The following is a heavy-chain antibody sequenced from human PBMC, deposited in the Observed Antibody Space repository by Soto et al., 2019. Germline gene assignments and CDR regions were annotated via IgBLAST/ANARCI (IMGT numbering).Heavy chain of an antibody. V-gene: IGHV6-1*01. Sequence: SQTLSLTCAISGDSVSSNSAAWNWIRQSPSRGLEWLGRTYYRSKWYNDYAVSVKSRITINPDTSKNQFSLQLNTVTPEDTAVYYCARDASYYDFWSGSYYFDYWGQGTLVTVSS. CDR3: ARDASYYDFWSGSYYFDY. CDR2: TYYRSKWYN. J-gene: IGHJ4*02. D-gene: IGHD3-3*01. CDR1: GDSVSSNSAA.